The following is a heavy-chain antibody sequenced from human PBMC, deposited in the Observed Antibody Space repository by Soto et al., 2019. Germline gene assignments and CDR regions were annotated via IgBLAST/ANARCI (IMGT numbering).Heavy chain of an antibody. CDR3: ARGHRSSGKIFDS. CDR1: GFTFSNAW. J-gene: IGHJ4*02. Sequence: EVQLVESGGGLVKPGGSVRLSCAASGFTFSNAWMSWVRQAPGKGLEWVGRIKSKSAGGTTEYDAPVKDRFTISRDDSKNTLYLQMNRLKIEDTAVYYCARGHRSSGKIFDSWGQGTLVTGSS. D-gene: IGHD3-22*01. V-gene: IGHV3-15*01. CDR2: IKSKSAGGTT.